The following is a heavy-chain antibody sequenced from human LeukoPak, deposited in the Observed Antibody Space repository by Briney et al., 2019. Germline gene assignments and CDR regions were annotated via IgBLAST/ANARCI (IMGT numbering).Heavy chain of an antibody. J-gene: IGHJ4*02. CDR1: GGSIGSYY. D-gene: IGHD3-3*01. CDR3: ARQYDFWSGYLDY. V-gene: IGHV4-59*08. CDR2: IYYSGST. Sequence: SETLSLTCTVSGGSIGSYYWSWIRQPPGKGLEWIGYIYYSGSTNYNPSLKSRVTISVDTSKNQFSLKLSSVTAADTAVYYCARQYDFWSGYLDYWGQGTLVTVSS.